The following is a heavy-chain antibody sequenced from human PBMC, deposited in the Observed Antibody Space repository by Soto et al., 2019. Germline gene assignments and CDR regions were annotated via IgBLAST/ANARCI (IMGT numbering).Heavy chain of an antibody. CDR3: AREAAYYDSSGYYRPFDY. Sequence: ASVKVSCKASGYTFTGYYLHWVRQAPGQGLEWMGWINPNSGGTNYAQKFQGWVTMTWDTSISTAYMELSRLTSDDTAVYYCAREAAYYDSSGYYRPFDYWGQGALVTVS. J-gene: IGHJ4*02. CDR1: GYTFTGYY. CDR2: INPNSGGT. V-gene: IGHV1-2*04. D-gene: IGHD3-22*01.